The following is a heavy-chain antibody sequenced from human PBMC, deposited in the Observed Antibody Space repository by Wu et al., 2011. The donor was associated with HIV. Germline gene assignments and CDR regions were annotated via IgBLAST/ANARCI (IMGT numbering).Heavy chain of an antibody. J-gene: IGHJ4*02. CDR2: VDPEDGET. CDR3: ATSVVGATSFDY. V-gene: IGHV1-69-2*01. Sequence: EVQLVQSGAEVRKPGATVRISCKVSGYTFIDYYLHWVQEAPGKGLEWMGLVDPEDGETIYAEKFQGRVTISADTSTDTAYMELSSLRSEDTAVYYCATSVVGATSFDYWGQGTLVTVSS. CDR1: GYTFIDYY. D-gene: IGHD1-26*01.